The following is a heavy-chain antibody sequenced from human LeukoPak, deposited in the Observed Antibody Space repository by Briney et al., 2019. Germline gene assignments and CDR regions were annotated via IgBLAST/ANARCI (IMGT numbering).Heavy chain of an antibody. J-gene: IGHJ4*02. V-gene: IGHV4-38-2*01. D-gene: IGHD1-14*01. CDR1: GYSVSSAYY. Sequence: SGTLSLTCAVSGYSVSSAYYWAWIRQPPGAGLEWIGSIYPSGTTYYKSSLSSRLSISIDASRNQFSLRLSSVTAADTAMYYCARRPESPITGFDFWGQGALVAVSS. CDR3: ARRPESPITGFDF. CDR2: IYPSGTT.